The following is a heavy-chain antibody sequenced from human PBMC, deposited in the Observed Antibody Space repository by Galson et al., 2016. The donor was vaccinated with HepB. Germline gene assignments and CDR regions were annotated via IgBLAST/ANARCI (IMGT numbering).Heavy chain of an antibody. Sequence: SETLSLTCTVSGGPISSSSHYWGWIRQPPGKGLEWIGSIYYSGSTYYNRSLKSRVTISIDTFKKQFSLKLSSVTAADTAVYYCARDRVTIFGVVINDNWFDPWGQGTLVTVSS. D-gene: IGHD3-3*01. CDR2: IYYSGST. CDR3: ARDRVTIFGVVINDNWFDP. V-gene: IGHV4-39*07. J-gene: IGHJ5*02. CDR1: GGPISSSSHY.